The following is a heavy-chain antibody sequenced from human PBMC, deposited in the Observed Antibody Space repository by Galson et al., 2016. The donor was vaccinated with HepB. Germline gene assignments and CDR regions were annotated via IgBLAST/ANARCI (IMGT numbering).Heavy chain of an antibody. CDR2: IKHDGSEK. CDR1: GFTFNSYW. V-gene: IGHV3-7*03. CDR3: TLAARYDAFDI. J-gene: IGHJ3*02. D-gene: IGHD6-6*01. Sequence: SLRLSCAASGFTFNSYWMAWVRQALGKGLEWVANIKHDGSEKYYVDSVKGRFTISRDNAKNSLYLQMNSLRAEDTAVYYCTLAARYDAFDIWGHGTLVTVSA.